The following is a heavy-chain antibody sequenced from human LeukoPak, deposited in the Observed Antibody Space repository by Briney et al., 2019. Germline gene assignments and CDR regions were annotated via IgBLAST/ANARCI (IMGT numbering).Heavy chain of an antibody. CDR2: IYTDGST. CDR3: AKDSYCSGGSCFLPSTRYGMDV. J-gene: IGHJ6*02. V-gene: IGHV3-53*05. Sequence: PGGSLRLSCAASGFTVSNNYMSWVRQAPGKGLEWVSVIYTDGSTYYADSVKGRFTISRDNSKNTLYLQMNSLRAEDTAVYYCAKDSYCSGGSCFLPSTRYGMDVWGQGTTVTVSS. CDR1: GFTVSNNY. D-gene: IGHD2-15*01.